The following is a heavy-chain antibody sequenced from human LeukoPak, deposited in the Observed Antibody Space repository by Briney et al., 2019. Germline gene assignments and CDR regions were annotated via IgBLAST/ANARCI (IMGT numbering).Heavy chain of an antibody. D-gene: IGHD6-6*01. CDR2: ISYDGSNK. V-gene: IGHV3-30*04. Sequence: PGRSLRLSCAASGFTFSSYAMHWVRQAPGKGLEWVAVISYDGSNKYYADSVKGRFTISRDNSKNTLYLQMNSLRAEDTAVYYCARDRVEYSRIFDYWGQGTLVTVSS. CDR1: GFTFSSYA. J-gene: IGHJ4*02. CDR3: ARDRVEYSRIFDY.